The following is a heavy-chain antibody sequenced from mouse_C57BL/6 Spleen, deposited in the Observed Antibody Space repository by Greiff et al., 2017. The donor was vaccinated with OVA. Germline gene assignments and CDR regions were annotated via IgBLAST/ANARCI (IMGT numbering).Heavy chain of an antibody. Sequence: EVQRVESGGGLVKPGGSLKLSCAASGFTFSDYGMHWVRQAPEKGLEWVAYISSGSSTIYYADTVKGRFTISRDNAKNTLFLQMTSLRSEDTAMYYCARPTNYPSYAMDYWGQGTSVTVSS. CDR1: GFTFSDYG. CDR3: ARPTNYPSYAMDY. D-gene: IGHD1-1*01. V-gene: IGHV5-17*01. J-gene: IGHJ4*01. CDR2: ISSGSSTI.